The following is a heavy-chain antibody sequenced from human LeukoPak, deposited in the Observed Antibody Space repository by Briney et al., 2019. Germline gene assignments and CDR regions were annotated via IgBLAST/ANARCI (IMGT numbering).Heavy chain of an antibody. V-gene: IGHV4-59*01. CDR1: GGSISSYY. D-gene: IGHD6-13*01. CDR2: IYYSGST. J-gene: IGHJ2*01. Sequence: SETLSLTCTVSGGSISSYYWSWIRQPPGKGLEWIGYIYYSGSTNYNPSLKSRVTISVDTSKNQFSLKLSSVTAADTAVYYCARALVGAAAARYWYFDLWGRGTLVTVSS. CDR3: ARALVGAAAARYWYFDL.